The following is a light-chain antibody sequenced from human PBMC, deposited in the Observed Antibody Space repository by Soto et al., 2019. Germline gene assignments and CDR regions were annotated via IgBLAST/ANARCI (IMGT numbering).Light chain of an antibody. Sequence: FTPSPDTLSVYLGERVTLSRRASQSVSSNLAWYQQKPGQAPRLLIYGASTRATGIPGRFSGSGSGTEFTLTISSLQSEDFAVYYCQQYNNWPLTFGGGTKVDIK. J-gene: IGKJ4*01. CDR1: QSVSSN. CDR3: QQYNNWPLT. V-gene: IGKV3-15*01. CDR2: GAS.